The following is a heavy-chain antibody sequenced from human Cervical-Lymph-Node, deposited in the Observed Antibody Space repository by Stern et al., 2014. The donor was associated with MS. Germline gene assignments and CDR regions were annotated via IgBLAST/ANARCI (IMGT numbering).Heavy chain of an antibody. Sequence: DQLVQSGAEVKKPGASVKVSCKASGGTFSSYAISWVRQAPGQGLEWMGGVIPLFGTANYAQKFQGRVTITADESTSTAYMELSSLRSEDTAVYYCAREGVAGIYYYYGMDVWGQGTTVTVSS. D-gene: IGHD6-19*01. CDR1: GGTFSSYA. CDR3: AREGVAGIYYYYGMDV. V-gene: IGHV1-69*12. CDR2: VIPLFGTA. J-gene: IGHJ6*02.